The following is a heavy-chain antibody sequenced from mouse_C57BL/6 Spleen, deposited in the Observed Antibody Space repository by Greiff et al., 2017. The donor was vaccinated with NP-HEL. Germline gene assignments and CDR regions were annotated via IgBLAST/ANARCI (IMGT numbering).Heavy chain of an antibody. J-gene: IGHJ3*01. CDR3: ARGGPRGFAY. CDR2: IDPSDSYT. CDR1: GYTFTSYW. Sequence: QVQLQQPGAELVMPGASVKLSCKASGYTFTSYWMHWVKQRPGQGLEWIGEIDPSDSYTNYNQKFKGKSTLTVDKSSSTAYMQLSSLTSEDSAVYYCARGGPRGFAYWGQGTLVTVSA. V-gene: IGHV1-69*01.